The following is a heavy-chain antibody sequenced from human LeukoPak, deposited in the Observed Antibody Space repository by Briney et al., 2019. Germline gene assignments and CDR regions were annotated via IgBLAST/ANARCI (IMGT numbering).Heavy chain of an antibody. CDR3: ARWAGYCSSTSCQIGDY. Sequence: PGGSLRLSCAASGFTFSSYSMNWVRQAPGRGLEWVSSISSSSSYIYYADSAKGRFTISRDNAKNSLYLQMNSLRAEDTAVYYCARWAGYCSSTSCQIGDYWGQGTLVTVSS. D-gene: IGHD2-2*01. CDR2: ISSSSSYI. CDR1: GFTFSSYS. V-gene: IGHV3-21*01. J-gene: IGHJ4*02.